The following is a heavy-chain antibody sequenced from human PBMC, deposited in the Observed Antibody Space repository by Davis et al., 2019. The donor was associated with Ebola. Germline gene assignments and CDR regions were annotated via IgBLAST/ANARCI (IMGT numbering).Heavy chain of an antibody. V-gene: IGHV3-30*18. Sequence: GGSLRLSCAASGFTFSSYGMHWVRQTPGKGLEWVAIISYDGSNKYYADSVKGRFTISRDNSKNTLYLQMKSLRAEDTAVYYCAKVGALAAADYWGQGTLVTVSS. CDR2: ISYDGSNK. CDR3: AKVGALAAADY. D-gene: IGHD6-13*01. J-gene: IGHJ4*02. CDR1: GFTFSSYG.